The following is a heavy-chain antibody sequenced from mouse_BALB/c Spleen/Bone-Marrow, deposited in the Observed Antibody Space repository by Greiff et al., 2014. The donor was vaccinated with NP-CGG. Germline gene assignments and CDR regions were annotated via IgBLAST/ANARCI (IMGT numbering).Heavy chain of an antibody. J-gene: IGHJ2*01. Sequence: VQLQQSGPELVKPGASVKMSCKASGYTFTSYVMHWVKQKPGQGLEWIGYINPYNDGTKYNEKFKGMATLASDRSSSTAYMELSSLTSEDSAVYYCAKGGNYRYDFDYWGQGTTLTVSS. CDR3: AKGGNYRYDFDY. D-gene: IGHD2-14*01. V-gene: IGHV1-14*01. CDR2: INPYNDGT. CDR1: GYTFTSYV.